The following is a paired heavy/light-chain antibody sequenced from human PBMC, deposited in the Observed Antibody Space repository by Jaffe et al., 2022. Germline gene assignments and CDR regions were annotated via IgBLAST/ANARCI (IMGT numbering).Heavy chain of an antibody. Sequence: QVQLQESGPGLVNPSGTLSLTCAVSGGSISGTNWWSWIRQSPGKGLEWIGEISSSGSTNYNPSLKSRVTISVEKSRNQFSLKVNSVTAADTAVYYCARKQVAPVTRLNSYYFDYWGQGTLVTVSS. CDR1: GGSISGTNW. CDR3: ARKQVAPVTRLNSYYFDY. CDR2: ISSSGST. J-gene: IGHJ4*02. D-gene: IGHD4-17*01. V-gene: IGHV4-4*02.
Light chain of an antibody. CDR3: QAWDYNTGV. CDR1: RLGERY. V-gene: IGLV3-1*01. J-gene: IGLJ1*01. CDR2: QDS. Sequence: SYELAQPPSVSVSPGQTASITCSGDRLGERYACWYQQKPGQSPVLVIYQDSKRPSGIPERFSGSNSGNTATLTISGTQATDEADYYCQAWDYNTGVFGTGTKVTVL.